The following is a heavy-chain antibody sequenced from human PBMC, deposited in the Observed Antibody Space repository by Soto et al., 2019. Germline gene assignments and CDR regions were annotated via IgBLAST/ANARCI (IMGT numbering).Heavy chain of an antibody. CDR1: GGSISRSNW. V-gene: IGHV4-4*02. D-gene: IGHD1-26*01. CDR2: IYHSGST. Sequence: PSETLSLTCAVSGGSISRSNWWSWVRHPPGKGLEWIGEIYHSGSTNYNPSLKSRVTISVDKSKNQFSLKLSSVIAADTAVYYCARVSGSYYYGMDVWGQGTTVT. CDR3: ARVSGSYYYGMDV. J-gene: IGHJ6*02.